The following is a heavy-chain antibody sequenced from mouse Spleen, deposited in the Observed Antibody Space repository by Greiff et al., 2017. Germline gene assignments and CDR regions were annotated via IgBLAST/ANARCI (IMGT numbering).Heavy chain of an antibody. Sequence: EVKLQESGGGLVKPEGSLKLSCAASGFAFSSYCMAWVRQTPEKRLEWFATISNGGVSTYSPDNVKGRVTITRDNAKTPLYLQMSSLKSEDRARYYCTNWYYWGQGNTLTVPS. J-gene: IGHJ2*01. CDR3: TNWYY. CDR2: ISNGGVST. CDR1: GFAFSSYC. D-gene: IGHD4-1*01. V-gene: IGHV5-12-1*01.